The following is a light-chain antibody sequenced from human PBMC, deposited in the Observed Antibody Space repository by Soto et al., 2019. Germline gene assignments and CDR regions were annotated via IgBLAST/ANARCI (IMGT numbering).Light chain of an antibody. V-gene: IGKV3-15*01. CDR3: QQYCGWSLVT. CDR2: GAS. CDR1: QSVGTY. Sequence: EIVMTQSPATLSVSPGERATLSCRASQSVGTYLAWYQQKPGQTPRLLIFGASTRATGIPARFSGSGSGSEFTLSISSLQSEDFAVYSCQQYCGWSLVTFGGGTKVEIK. J-gene: IGKJ4*01.